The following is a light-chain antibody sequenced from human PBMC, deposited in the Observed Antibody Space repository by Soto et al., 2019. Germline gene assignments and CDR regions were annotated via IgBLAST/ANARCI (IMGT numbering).Light chain of an antibody. J-gene: IGLJ3*02. CDR3: LLSEGDFWV. CDR2: DTS. CDR1: TGPVTSGHY. Sequence: QTVVTQEPSLTVSPGGTVTLTCGSSTGPVTSGHYPHWFQQKPGQAPRKMIYDTSFKQSWTPARFSGSLLGGKAALTLSGAQAEDEAEYYCLLSEGDFWVFGGGTKVTVL. V-gene: IGLV7-46*01.